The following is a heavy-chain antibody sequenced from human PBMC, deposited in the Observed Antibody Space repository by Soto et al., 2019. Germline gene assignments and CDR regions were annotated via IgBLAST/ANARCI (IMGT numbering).Heavy chain of an antibody. J-gene: IGHJ4*02. CDR3: AKGSKWFGEEEPYYFDY. V-gene: IGHV3-30*18. CDR2: ISYDGSNK. D-gene: IGHD3-10*01. Sequence: PGGSLRLSCAASGFTFSSYGMHWVRQAPGKGLEWVAVISYDGSNKYYADSVKGRFTISRDNSKNTLYLQMNSLRAEDTAVYYCAKGSKWFGEEEPYYFDYWGQGTLVTVSS. CDR1: GFTFSSYG.